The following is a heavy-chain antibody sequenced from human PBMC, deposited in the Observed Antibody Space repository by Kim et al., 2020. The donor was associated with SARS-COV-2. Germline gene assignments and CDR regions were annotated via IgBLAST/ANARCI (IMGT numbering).Heavy chain of an antibody. J-gene: IGHJ4*02. V-gene: IGHV3-23*01. D-gene: IGHD3-10*01. CDR1: GSTFSNYA. Sequence: GGSLRLSCAASGSTFSNYAMTWVRQAPGKGLEWDSTVSSGGGSTYYVDSVKGRFTISRDNSKNRLYLQMNSLRAEDTAVYYCAKAFSYGSESNYQSFDYRGQGTLVTVSS. CDR2: VSSGGGST. CDR3: AKAFSYGSESNYQSFDY.